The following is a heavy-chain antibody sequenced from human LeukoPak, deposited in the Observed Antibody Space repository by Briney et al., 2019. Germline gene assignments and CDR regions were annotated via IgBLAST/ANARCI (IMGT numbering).Heavy chain of an antibody. CDR3: ARPYYCDSSGYYPPYYFDY. CDR1: GYSFTSYW. Sequence: AGESLKISCKGSGYSFTSYWIGWVRQMPGKVLKWMGTIYPGDSDTRYSPSFQGQVTISADKSISTAYLQWSSLKASDTAMYYCARPYYCDSSGYYPPYYFDYWGQGTLVTVSS. J-gene: IGHJ4*02. D-gene: IGHD3-22*01. V-gene: IGHV5-51*01. CDR2: IYPGDSDT.